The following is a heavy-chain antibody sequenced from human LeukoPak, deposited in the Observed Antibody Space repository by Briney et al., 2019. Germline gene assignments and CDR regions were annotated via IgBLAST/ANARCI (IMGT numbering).Heavy chain of an antibody. J-gene: IGHJ4*02. V-gene: IGHV4-31*03. CDR3: ARSGVVTGVGY. D-gene: IGHD2-21*02. CDR2: IYYSGST. CDR1: GGSISSGGYY. Sequence: SETLSLTCTVSGGSISSGGYYWRWIRQHPGKGLEWIGYIYYSGSTYYNPSLKSRVTISVDTSKNQFSLKLSSVTAADTAVYYCARSGVVTGVGYWGQGTLVTVSS.